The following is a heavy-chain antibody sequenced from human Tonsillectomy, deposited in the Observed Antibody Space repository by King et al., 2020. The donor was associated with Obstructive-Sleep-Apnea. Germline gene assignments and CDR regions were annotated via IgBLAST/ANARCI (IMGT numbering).Heavy chain of an antibody. CDR1: GYTFTGYY. Sequence: QVQLVQSGAEVKKPGASVKVSCKASGYTFTGYYIHWVRQAPGQGLEWMGWISPNSGATKYAQKFQDRVTMTRDTSISTAYMDLSRLRADDTAIYYCARDMSAYDSTSPAYWGQGTLVTVSS. D-gene: IGHD3-10*01. J-gene: IGHJ4*02. CDR2: ISPNSGAT. V-gene: IGHV1-2*02. CDR3: ARDMSAYDSTSPAY.